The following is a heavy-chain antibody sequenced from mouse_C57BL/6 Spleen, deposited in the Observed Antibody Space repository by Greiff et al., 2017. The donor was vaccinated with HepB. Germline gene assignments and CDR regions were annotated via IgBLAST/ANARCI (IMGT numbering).Heavy chain of an antibody. CDR2: IDPSDSYT. CDR1: GYTFTSYW. CDR3: AGDYGNPIAY. J-gene: IGHJ3*01. Sequence: QVQLQQPGAELVKPGASVKLSCKASGYTFTSYWMQWVKQRPGQGLEWIGEIDPSDSYTNYNQKFKGKATLTVDTSSSTAYMQLSSLTSEDSAVYDCAGDYGNPIAYWGQGTLATVSA. D-gene: IGHD2-1*01. V-gene: IGHV1-50*01.